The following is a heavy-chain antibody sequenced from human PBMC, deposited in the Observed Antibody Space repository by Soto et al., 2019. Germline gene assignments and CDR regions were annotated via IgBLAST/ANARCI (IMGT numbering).Heavy chain of an antibody. CDR2: LLPVFRIV. J-gene: IGHJ6*02. Sequence: QVQLEQSGAAVKKPGSSVKVSCQTSGGTFNTYPISWMRQAPGQGLEWLGGLLPVFRIVNYAQQFQARLNLTAEESTTSVYMELSRLTSADTAIYFCARPHLRVRHYEFRRAPTASLYLYGLGVWGQGNAVIVSS. CDR3: ARPHLRVRHYEFRRAPTASLYLYGLGV. CDR1: GGTFNTYP. V-gene: IGHV1-69*01. D-gene: IGHD3-3*01.